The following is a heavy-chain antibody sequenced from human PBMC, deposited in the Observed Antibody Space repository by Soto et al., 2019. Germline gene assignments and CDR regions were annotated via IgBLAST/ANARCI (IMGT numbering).Heavy chain of an antibody. V-gene: IGHV3-15*01. D-gene: IGHD3-16*02. J-gene: IGHJ6*02. CDR1: GFTFSNAW. CDR2: IKSKTDGGTT. Sequence: GGSLRLSCAASGFTFSNAWMSWVRQAPGKGLEWVGRIKSKTDGGTTDYAAPVKGRFTISRDDSKNTLYLQMNGLKTEDTAVYYCTTEEFTFGGVIDNYYYYGMDVWGQGTTVTVS. CDR3: TTEEFTFGGVIDNYYYYGMDV.